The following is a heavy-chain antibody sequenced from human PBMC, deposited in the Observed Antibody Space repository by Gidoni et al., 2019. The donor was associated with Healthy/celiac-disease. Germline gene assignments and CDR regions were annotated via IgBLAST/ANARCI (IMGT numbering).Heavy chain of an antibody. Sequence: QVQLVQSGAEVKKPGSSVKVSCKASGGPFSSYAISWVRQAPGQGLEWMGGIIPIFGTANYAQKFQGRVTITADESTSTAYMELSSLRSEDTAVYYCASSGYDRGQRHYYYYYYMDVWGKGTTVTVSS. V-gene: IGHV1-69*01. CDR1: GGPFSSYA. CDR3: ASSGYDRGQRHYYYYYYMDV. CDR2: IIPIFGTA. D-gene: IGHD5-12*01. J-gene: IGHJ6*03.